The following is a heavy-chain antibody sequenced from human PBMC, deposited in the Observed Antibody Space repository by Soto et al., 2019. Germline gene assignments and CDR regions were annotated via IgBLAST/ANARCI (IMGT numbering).Heavy chain of an antibody. CDR1: GFTFSSYW. V-gene: IGHV3-74*01. D-gene: IGHD3-22*01. Sequence: GGSLRLSCAASGFTFSSYWMHWVRQAPGKGLVWVSRINSDGSSTSYADSVKGRFTISRDNAKNKLYLQMNSLRAEDTAVYYCARMPRLTYYYDSSGYYSGLYYYGMDVWGQGTTGTVSS. CDR2: INSDGSST. CDR3: ARMPRLTYYYDSSGYYSGLYYYGMDV. J-gene: IGHJ6*02.